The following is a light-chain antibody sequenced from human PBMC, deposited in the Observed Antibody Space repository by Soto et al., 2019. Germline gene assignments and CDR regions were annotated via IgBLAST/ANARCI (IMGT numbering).Light chain of an antibody. CDR1: QSVSSTY. V-gene: IGKV3-20*01. CDR2: GAS. CDR3: QQYGGSPRYT. J-gene: IGKJ2*01. Sequence: EMVLTQSPGTLSLSPGEKATLSCTASQSVSSTYLAWYQQKPGQAPRLLIYGASSRATGIPDRFSGSGSGTDFTLTISSLEPEDFAVYYCQQYGGSPRYTFGQGTKLEIK.